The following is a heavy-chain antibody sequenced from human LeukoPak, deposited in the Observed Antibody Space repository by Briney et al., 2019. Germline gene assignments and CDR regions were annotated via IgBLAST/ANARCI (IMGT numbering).Heavy chain of an antibody. V-gene: IGHV3-74*01. D-gene: IGHD1-20*01. J-gene: IGHJ4*02. Sequence: GGSLRLSCAASGFSFSSYWMHWVRQAPGKGLVWVSRISSDGGTTNYAASGKGRFTISRDNAKNTLYLQMNSLRAEDTAVYYCARVLYSWNDVVDYWGQGTLVTVSS. CDR2: ISSDGGTT. CDR3: ARVLYSWNDVVDY. CDR1: GFSFSSYW.